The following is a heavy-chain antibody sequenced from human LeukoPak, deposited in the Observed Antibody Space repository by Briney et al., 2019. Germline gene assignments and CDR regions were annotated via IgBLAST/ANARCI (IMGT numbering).Heavy chain of an antibody. CDR1: GGSISSGDYY. Sequence: MASETLSLTCTVSGGSISSGDYYWNWIRQPPGKGLEWIGYIYYSGSTYYNPSLKSRVTISVDTSKNQFSLKLSSVTAADTAMYYCARENYSYASGSYYRYGMDVWGQGTTVTVSS. J-gene: IGHJ6*02. D-gene: IGHD3-10*01. V-gene: IGHV4-30-4*01. CDR3: ARENYSYASGSYYRYGMDV. CDR2: IYYSGST.